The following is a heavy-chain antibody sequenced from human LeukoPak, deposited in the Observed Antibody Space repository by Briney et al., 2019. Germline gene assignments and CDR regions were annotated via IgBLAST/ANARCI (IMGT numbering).Heavy chain of an antibody. CDR1: EFTFTTYG. V-gene: IGHV3-33*01. D-gene: IGHD1-1*01. J-gene: IGHJ4*02. CDR3: ARDWKTNSFDY. CDR2: IYYDGSNI. Sequence: PGRSLTLSCAASEFTFTTYGMHSVRQAPGKGLEWVAFIYYDGSNIYYADYVKGRFTISRDISKNTLYLQMDSLRAEDTAIYYCARDWKTNSFDYWGQGTLVTVSS.